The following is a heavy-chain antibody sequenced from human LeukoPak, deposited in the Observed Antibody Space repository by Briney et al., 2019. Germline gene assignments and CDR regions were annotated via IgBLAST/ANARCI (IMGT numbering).Heavy chain of an antibody. J-gene: IGHJ4*02. Sequence: GGSLRLSCAASGFTFSSYSMNWVRQAPGKGLEWVANIKQDGSEKYYVDSVKGRFTISRDNAKNSLYLQMNSLRAEDTAVYYCARGGPYDYFDYWGQGTLVTVSS. D-gene: IGHD3-16*01. V-gene: IGHV3-7*01. CDR1: GFTFSSYS. CDR3: ARGGPYDYFDY. CDR2: IKQDGSEK.